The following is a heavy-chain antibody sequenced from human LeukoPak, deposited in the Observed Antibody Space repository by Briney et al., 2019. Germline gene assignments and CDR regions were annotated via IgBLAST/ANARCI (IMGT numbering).Heavy chain of an antibody. CDR2: IYSGDST. J-gene: IGHJ5*02. CDR3: ARDLGTRDYYDSSGSA. D-gene: IGHD3-22*01. V-gene: IGHV3-53*01. Sequence: GGSLRLSCAASGFTVSSNYMSWVRQAPGKGLEWVSVIYSGDSTYYADSVKGRFTISRDNSKNTLYLQMNSLRAEDTAVYYCARDLGTRDYYDSSGSAWGQGTLVTVSS. CDR1: GFTVSSNY.